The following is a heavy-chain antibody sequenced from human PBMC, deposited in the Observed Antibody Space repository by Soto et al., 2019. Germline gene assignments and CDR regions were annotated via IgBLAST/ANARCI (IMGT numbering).Heavy chain of an antibody. J-gene: IGHJ6*02. CDR1: GGTFSSYA. D-gene: IGHD1-7*01. Sequence: GASVKVSCKASGGTFSSYAISWVRQAPGQGLEWMGGIIPIFGTANYAQKFQGRVTITADESTNTAYMELSSLRSEDTAVYYCARGTLTGTTRKGYYYYYYGMDVWGQGTTVTVSS. V-gene: IGHV1-69*13. CDR2: IIPIFGTA. CDR3: ARGTLTGTTRKGYYYYYYGMDV.